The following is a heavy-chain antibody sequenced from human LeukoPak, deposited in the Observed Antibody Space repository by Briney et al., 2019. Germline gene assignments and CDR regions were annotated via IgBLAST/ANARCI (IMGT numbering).Heavy chain of an antibody. CDR1: GDIVSSNSAA. CDR3: ARFLGIGSQRYYFDS. J-gene: IGHJ4*02. Sequence: QTLGLTCAISGDIVSSNSAAWSWIRQSPSRGLEWLGRTYYRFNWYHDYAVSVRSRVSVNPDTSKNQFSLQLNSVTPEDTAVYYCARFLGIGSQRYYFDSSGQGTLVTVSS. CDR2: TYYRFNWYH. V-gene: IGHV6-1*01. D-gene: IGHD6-19*01.